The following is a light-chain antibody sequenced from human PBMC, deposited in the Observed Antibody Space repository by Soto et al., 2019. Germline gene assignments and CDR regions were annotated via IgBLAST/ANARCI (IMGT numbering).Light chain of an antibody. CDR1: QSVSSN. V-gene: IGKV3-15*01. CDR3: PQYNKWPRP. Sequence: EIVMTQSPATLSVSPGERATLSCRASQSVSSNLAWYQQKPGQAPRLLIYGASTRATGIPARFSGSGSGTEFNLLIRTLQFEDFEFYYCPQYNKWPRPFGQGTKVDIK. J-gene: IGKJ1*01. CDR2: GAS.